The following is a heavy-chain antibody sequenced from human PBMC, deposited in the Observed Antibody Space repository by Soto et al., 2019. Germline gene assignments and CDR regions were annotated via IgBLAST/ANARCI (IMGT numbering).Heavy chain of an antibody. J-gene: IGHJ5*02. D-gene: IGHD3-3*01. CDR3: ARHRSASGWFDP. Sequence: GESLKISCRGSGYSFTSYWISWVRQMPGKGLEWMGRIDPSDSYTNYSPSFQGHVTISADKSISTAYLQWSSLKASDTAMYYCARHRSASGWFDPWGQGTLVTVSS. V-gene: IGHV5-10-1*01. CDR2: IDPSDSYT. CDR1: GYSFTSYW.